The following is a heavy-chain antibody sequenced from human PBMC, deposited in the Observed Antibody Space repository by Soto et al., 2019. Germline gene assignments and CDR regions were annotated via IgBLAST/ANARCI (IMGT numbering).Heavy chain of an antibody. D-gene: IGHD3-10*01. CDR1: GDSISSRNW. Sequence: QVQLQESGPGLVKPSGTLSLTCAVSGDSISSRNWWNWVRQPPGKGLEWIGKIYHSGSTNYNPSLKSRVTVSVDRSKNQFSLKLNSVTAADTAVYYCAGQFGELVADAFDIWGQGTMVTVSS. CDR3: AGQFGELVADAFDI. V-gene: IGHV4-4*02. CDR2: IYHSGST. J-gene: IGHJ3*02.